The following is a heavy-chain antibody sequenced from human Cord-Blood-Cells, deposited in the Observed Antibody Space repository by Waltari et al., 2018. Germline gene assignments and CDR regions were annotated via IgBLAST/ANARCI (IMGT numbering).Heavy chain of an antibody. J-gene: IGHJ4*02. Sequence: QVQLQQWGAGLLKPSETLSLTCAVYGGSFRGSYWSWIRQPPGKGLEWIGEINHSGSTNYNPSLKSRVTISVDTSKNQFSLKLSSVTAADTAVYYCARRAFYYYDSSGYYYWGQGTLVTVSS. CDR3: ARRAFYYYDSSGYYY. CDR1: GGSFRGSY. CDR2: INHSGST. D-gene: IGHD3-22*01. V-gene: IGHV4-34*01.